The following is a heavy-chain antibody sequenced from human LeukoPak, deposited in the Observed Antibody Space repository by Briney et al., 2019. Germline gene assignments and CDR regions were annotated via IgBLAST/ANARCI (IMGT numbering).Heavy chain of an antibody. CDR2: IYYSGST. CDR1: GGSISSSSYY. CDR3: ARVGGSYFGY. Sequence: SETLSLTCTVSGGSISSSSYYWGWIRQPPGKGLEWIGSIYYSGSTYYNPSLKSRVTISVDTSKNQFSLKLSSVTAADTAVYYCARVGGSYFGYWGQGTLVTVSS. V-gene: IGHV4-39*07. J-gene: IGHJ4*02. D-gene: IGHD3-3*01.